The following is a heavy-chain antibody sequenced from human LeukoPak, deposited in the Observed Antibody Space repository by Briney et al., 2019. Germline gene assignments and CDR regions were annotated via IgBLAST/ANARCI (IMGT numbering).Heavy chain of an antibody. CDR1: GYTFTNYD. D-gene: IGHD5-24*01. CDR3: ARALGPVGYRWWFDP. J-gene: IGHJ5*02. Sequence: ASVKVSCKASGYTFTNYDINWVRQATGQGLEWMGWMNPNSGNTGYAQKFQGRVTITRNPSISTAYMEMSSLRYEDTAVYYCARALGPVGYRWWFDPWGQGTLVTVSS. CDR2: MNPNSGNT. V-gene: IGHV1-8*03.